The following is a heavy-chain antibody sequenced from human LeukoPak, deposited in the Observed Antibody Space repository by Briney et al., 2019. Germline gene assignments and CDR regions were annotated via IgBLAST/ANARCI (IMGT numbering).Heavy chain of an antibody. Sequence: GGSLSLSCAASGFTVSSDYMNWVRQAPGKGLEWVSVIYSDGSTYYADSVKGRFTISRDKSKNTLYLQLNSLRAEDTAVYFCARQSGGPYNWFDPWGQGTLVTVSS. V-gene: IGHV3-66*04. J-gene: IGHJ5*02. CDR2: IYSDGST. CDR1: GFTVSSDY. CDR3: ARQSGGPYNWFDP. D-gene: IGHD2-15*01.